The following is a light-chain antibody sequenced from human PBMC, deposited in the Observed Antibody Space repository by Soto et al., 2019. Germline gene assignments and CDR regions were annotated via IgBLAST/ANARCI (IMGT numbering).Light chain of an antibody. J-gene: IGKJ1*01. V-gene: IGKV1-5*01. CDR3: QQYNSYSRT. CDR2: DAS. CDR1: QSISNW. Sequence: DIQMTQSPSPLSASVGDRVTITCRASQSISNWLAWYQQKPGKAPKLLIYDASSLESGVSLRFSGSGSGTECTLTISSLQPDDFATYYCQQYNSYSRTFGQGTKVDIK.